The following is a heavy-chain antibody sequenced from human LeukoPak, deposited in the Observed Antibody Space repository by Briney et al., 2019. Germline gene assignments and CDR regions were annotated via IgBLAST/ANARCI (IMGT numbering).Heavy chain of an antibody. CDR3: ARVSGWPWDY. CDR2: ISGSGGST. D-gene: IGHD2-15*01. V-gene: IGHV3-23*01. J-gene: IGHJ4*02. CDR1: GFTFSSYA. Sequence: PGGSLRLSCAASGFTFSSYAMSWVRQAPGKGLEWVSAISGSGGSTYYADSVKGRFTISRDDAKNSLYLQMNSLRDEDTAVYYCARVSGWPWDYWGQGTLVTVSS.